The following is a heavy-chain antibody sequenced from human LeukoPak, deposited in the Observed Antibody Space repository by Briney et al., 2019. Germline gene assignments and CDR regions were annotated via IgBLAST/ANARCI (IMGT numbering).Heavy chain of an antibody. CDR1: GYSISSGYY. Sequence: SETLSLTCTVSGYSISSGYYWGWIRQPPGKGLEWIGRIYTSGSTNYNPSLKSRVTMSVDTSKNQFSLKLSSVTAADTAVYYCAREDDDGDGFDYWGQGTLVTVSS. CDR3: AREDDDGDGFDY. J-gene: IGHJ4*02. D-gene: IGHD5-24*01. CDR2: IYTSGST. V-gene: IGHV4-38-2*02.